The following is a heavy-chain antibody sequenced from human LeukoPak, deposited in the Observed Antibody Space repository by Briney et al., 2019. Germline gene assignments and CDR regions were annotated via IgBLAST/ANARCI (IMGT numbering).Heavy chain of an antibody. V-gene: IGHV3-30*02. J-gene: IGHJ4*02. CDR1: GFTFSSYG. CDR2: IRYDGSNK. CDR3: AKDLAYYYDSSGYLSY. Sequence: GGSLRLSCAASGFTFSSYGMHWVRQAPGKGLEWVAFIRYDGSNKYYADSVKGRFTISRDNSKNTLYLQMNSLRAEDTAVYYCAKDLAYYYDSSGYLSYWGQGTLVTVSS. D-gene: IGHD3-22*01.